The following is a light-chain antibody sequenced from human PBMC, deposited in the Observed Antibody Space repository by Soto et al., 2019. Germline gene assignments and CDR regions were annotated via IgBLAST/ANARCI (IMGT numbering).Light chain of an antibody. J-gene: IGKJ1*01. CDR1: QGISNY. CDR2: AAS. V-gene: IGKV1-27*01. Sequence: DIQMTQSPSSLSASVGDRVTITCRASQGISNYLAWYQQKPGKVPKLVISAASTLQSGVPSRFSGSGSGTNFTLTISSLQPEDVATYYCQTYDSAPWRFGQGTQVEIK. CDR3: QTYDSAPWR.